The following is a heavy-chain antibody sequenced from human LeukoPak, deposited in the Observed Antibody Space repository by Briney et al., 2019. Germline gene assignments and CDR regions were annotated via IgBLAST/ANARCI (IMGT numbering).Heavy chain of an antibody. CDR2: ISGSGDNT. J-gene: IGHJ4*02. Sequence: GGSLRLSCAASGFNFYIYAMSWVRQAPGKGLEWVSSISGSGDNTYYADSVKGRYTISRDNSKNTLYLQMNTLRAEDTAVYYCVKDWSDEAKCGADCLEYWGQGTLVTASS. D-gene: IGHD2-21*02. CDR3: VKDWSDEAKCGADCLEY. V-gene: IGHV3-23*01. CDR1: GFNFYIYA.